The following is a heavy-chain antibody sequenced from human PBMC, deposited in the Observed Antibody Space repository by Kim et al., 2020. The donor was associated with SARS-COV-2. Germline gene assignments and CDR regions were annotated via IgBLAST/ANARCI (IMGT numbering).Heavy chain of an antibody. CDR3: ARPGGQWLVLDAFDI. Sequence: GGSLRLSCAASGFTFSSYSMNWVRQAPGKGLEWVSYISSSSSTIYYADSVKGRFTISRDNAKNSLYLQMNSLRAEDTAVYYCARPGGQWLVLDAFDIWGQGTMVTVSS. V-gene: IGHV3-48*04. CDR2: ISSSSSTI. CDR1: GFTFSSYS. D-gene: IGHD6-19*01. J-gene: IGHJ3*02.